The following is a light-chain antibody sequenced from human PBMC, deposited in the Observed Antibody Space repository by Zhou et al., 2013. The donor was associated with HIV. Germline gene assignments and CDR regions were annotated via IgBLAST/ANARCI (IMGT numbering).Light chain of an antibody. CDR1: QSLLDHAAYNL. CDR3: MQGRQLPLT. V-gene: IGKV2-28*01. J-gene: IGKJ5*01. CDR2: WGS. Sequence: DIVMTQFPLSLPVTPGETASISCRSSQSLLDHAAYNLLDWYLQKPGQSPQLLIYWGSHRASGVPDRFSGSGSGTDFTLRISRVEAEDVGIYYCMQGRQLPLTFGQGTRLEIK.